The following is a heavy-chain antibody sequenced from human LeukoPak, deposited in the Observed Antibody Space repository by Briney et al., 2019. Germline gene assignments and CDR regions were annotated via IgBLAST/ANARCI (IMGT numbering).Heavy chain of an antibody. D-gene: IGHD3-10*02. J-gene: IGHJ6*04. CDR2: INWNGGRT. Sequence: PGGSLRLSCAASGFTFDEYGMSWVRQAPGKGLEWVAGINWNGGRTGYADSVKGRFTISRDNAKNSLYLQMNSLRAEDTAVYYCAELGITMIGGVWGKGTTVTISS. V-gene: IGHV3-20*04. CDR1: GFTFDEYG. CDR3: AELGITMIGGV.